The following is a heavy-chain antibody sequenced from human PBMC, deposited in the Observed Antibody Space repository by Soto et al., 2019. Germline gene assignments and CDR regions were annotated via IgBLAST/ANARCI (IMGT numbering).Heavy chain of an antibody. D-gene: IGHD3-3*01. CDR1: GFTFDDYA. J-gene: IGHJ3*01. Sequence: GGSLRLSCAASGFTFDDYAMHWVRQAPGKGLEWVSGISWNSGSIGYADSVKGRFTISRDNAKNSLYLQMNSLRAEDTALYYCAKDGAPYDFWSGYYTRWGQGTMVTVSS. CDR3: AKDGAPYDFWSGYYTR. CDR2: ISWNSGSI. V-gene: IGHV3-9*01.